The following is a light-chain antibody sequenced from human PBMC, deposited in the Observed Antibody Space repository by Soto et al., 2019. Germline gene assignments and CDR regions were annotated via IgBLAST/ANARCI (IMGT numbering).Light chain of an antibody. CDR2: GAS. CDR1: QSVSSR. V-gene: IGKV3D-15*01. Sequence: MTQSPSSLSASVGDIATLSCRASQSVSSRLAWYQQKPGQAPRLLISGASSRATGIPDRFSGSGSATDFTLTISSLQPEDFATYYCQQSYSTPLTFGGGTKVDI. CDR3: QQSYSTPLT. J-gene: IGKJ4*01.